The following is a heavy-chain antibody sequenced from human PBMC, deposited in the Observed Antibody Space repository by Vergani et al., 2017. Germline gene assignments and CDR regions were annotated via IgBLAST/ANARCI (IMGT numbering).Heavy chain of an antibody. V-gene: IGHV4-39*01. Sequence: QLQLQESGPGLVKPSETLSLTCTVSGGPISSSSYYWGWIRQPPGKGLEWIGSIYYSGSTYYNPSLKSRVTISVDTSKNQFSLKLSSVTSADTAVYYCARQRMRTTGNWFDPWGQGTLVTVSS. CDR3: ARQRMRTTGNWFDP. D-gene: IGHD4-17*01. J-gene: IGHJ5*02. CDR1: GGPISSSSYY. CDR2: IYYSGST.